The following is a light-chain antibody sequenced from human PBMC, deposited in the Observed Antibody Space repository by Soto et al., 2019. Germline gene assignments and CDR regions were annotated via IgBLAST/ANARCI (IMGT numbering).Light chain of an antibody. CDR2: DVS. J-gene: IGLJ2*01. CDR1: SSDVGGYNY. CDR3: RSYTSSSTLYVV. V-gene: IGLV2-14*01. Sequence: QSALTQPASVSGSPGQSITISCTGTSSDVGGYNYVSWYQQHPGKAPKLMIYDVSNRPSGVSNRFSGSKSGNTASLTISGLQDEDEADYYCRSYTSSSTLYVVFGGGTKLTVL.